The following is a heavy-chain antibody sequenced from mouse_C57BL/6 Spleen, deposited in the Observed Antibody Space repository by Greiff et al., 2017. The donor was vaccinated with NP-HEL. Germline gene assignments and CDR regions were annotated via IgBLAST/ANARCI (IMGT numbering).Heavy chain of an antibody. CDR1: GYAFSSYW. CDR3: ARSGTGTGLFDY. V-gene: IGHV1-80*01. D-gene: IGHD4-1*01. J-gene: IGHJ2*01. CDR2: IYPGDGDT. Sequence: VQLQQSGAELVKPGASVKISCKASGYAFSSYWMNWVKQRPGKGLEWIGQIYPGDGDTNYNGKFKGKATLTADKSSSTAYMQLSSLTSEDSAVYFCARSGTGTGLFDYWGQGTTLTVSS.